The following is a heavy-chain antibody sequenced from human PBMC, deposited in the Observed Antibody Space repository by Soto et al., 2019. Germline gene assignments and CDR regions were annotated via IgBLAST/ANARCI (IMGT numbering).Heavy chain of an antibody. J-gene: IGHJ4*02. D-gene: IGHD6-13*01. CDR3: ARESAGLFSY. V-gene: IGHV4-59*01. CDR1: GGSISSYY. CDR2: IYYSGST. Sequence: QVQLQESGPGLVKPSETLSLTCTVSGGSISSYYWSWIRQPPGKGLEWIGYIYYSGSTNYNPSLKSRVTISVDTSKNQFSLKLSSVTAADTAVYYCARESAGLFSYWGQGTLVTVSS.